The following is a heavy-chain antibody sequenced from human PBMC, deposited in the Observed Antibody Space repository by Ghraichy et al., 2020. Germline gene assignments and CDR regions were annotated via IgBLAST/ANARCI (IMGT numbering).Heavy chain of an antibody. Sequence: ESLNISCSVSGVSISTYYWTWIRQPPGKGLEWIAHIYYSGSTNYNPSLKSRVTISVDSSKNQFSLKLSSVTAVDTAVYYCARVNLGFDPGGQGTLVTVAS. V-gene: IGHV4-59*01. CDR3: ARVNLGFDP. J-gene: IGHJ5*02. D-gene: IGHD1-14*01. CDR2: IYYSGST. CDR1: GVSISTYY.